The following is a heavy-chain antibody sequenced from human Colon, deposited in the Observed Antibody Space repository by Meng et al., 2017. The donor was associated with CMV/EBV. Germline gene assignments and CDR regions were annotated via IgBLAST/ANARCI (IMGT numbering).Heavy chain of an antibody. D-gene: IGHD1-1*01. Sequence: GSLRLSCNVSGGSVYSYYWGWIRQPPGKGLEWIGYIYYSGSTRYNPSLESRVTKSIDRSKNHFSLEVRSVTAADTAVYYCARVNGDYYYGMDVWGQGTPVTVSS. CDR3: ARVNGDYYYGMDV. CDR1: GGSVYSYY. J-gene: IGHJ6*02. V-gene: IGHV4-59*02. CDR2: IYYSGST.